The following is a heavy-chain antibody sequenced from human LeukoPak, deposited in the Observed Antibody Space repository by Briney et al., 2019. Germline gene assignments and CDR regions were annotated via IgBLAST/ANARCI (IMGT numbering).Heavy chain of an antibody. CDR2: IYYSGST. D-gene: IGHD2-15*01. Sequence: SETLSLTCTVSGGSISSYYWSWIRQPPGKGLEWIGYIYYSGSTNYNPSLKSRVTISVDTSKNQFSLKLRSVTAADTAVYYCARDSPPAYCSGGSCYFAYWGQGTLVTVSS. CDR1: GGSISSYY. J-gene: IGHJ4*02. CDR3: ARDSPPAYCSGGSCYFAY. V-gene: IGHV4-59*01.